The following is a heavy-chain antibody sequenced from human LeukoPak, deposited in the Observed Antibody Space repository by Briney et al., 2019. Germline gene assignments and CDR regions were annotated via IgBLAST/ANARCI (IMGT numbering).Heavy chain of an antibody. D-gene: IGHD3-22*01. CDR3: AKVTTSSGYYSRFDH. Sequence: PGRSLRLSCAASGFTFSTFGMHWVRQAPGKGLEWVAVLSFDGSNKYYADSVKGRFTISRDNSKNTLYLEMNSLRVEDTAVDYCAKVTTSSGYYSRFDHWGQGTLVTVSS. CDR2: LSFDGSNK. J-gene: IGHJ4*02. V-gene: IGHV3-30*18. CDR1: GFTFSTFG.